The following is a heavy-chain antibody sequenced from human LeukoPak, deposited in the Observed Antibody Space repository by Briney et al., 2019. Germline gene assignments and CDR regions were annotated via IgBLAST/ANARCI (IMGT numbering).Heavy chain of an antibody. J-gene: IGHJ5*02. CDR2: IYYSGST. CDR3: ARGGEGSWFDP. Sequence: SETLSLTCTVSGGSISSYYWSWIRQPPGKGLEWIGYIYYSGSTNYNPSLKSRVTISVDTSKNQFSLKLSSVTAADTAVYYCARGGEGSWFDPWGQGTLVTVSS. CDR1: GGSISSYY. D-gene: IGHD2-21*01. V-gene: IGHV4-59*01.